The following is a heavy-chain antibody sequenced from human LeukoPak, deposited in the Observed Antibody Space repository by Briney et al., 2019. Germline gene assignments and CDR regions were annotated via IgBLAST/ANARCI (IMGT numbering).Heavy chain of an antibody. Sequence: GVSLRLSCAASGFTFSSCAMSWVRQAPGKGLEWVSAISGSGGSTYYADSVKGRFTISRDNSKNTLYLQMNSLRAEDTAVYYCAKSPSLLTGYDYYYMDVWGKGTTVTVS. D-gene: IGHD3-9*01. CDR3: AKSPSLLTGYDYYYMDV. CDR1: GFTFSSCA. J-gene: IGHJ6*03. CDR2: ISGSGGST. V-gene: IGHV3-23*01.